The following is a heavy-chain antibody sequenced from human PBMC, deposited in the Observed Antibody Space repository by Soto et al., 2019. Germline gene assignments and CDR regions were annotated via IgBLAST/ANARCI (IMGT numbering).Heavy chain of an antibody. Sequence: ASVKVSCKACGYTFTSYDMHWVRQAPGQRLEWMGWINAGNGNTKYSQKFQGRVTITRDTSASTAYMELSSLRSEDTAVYYCARVYCSGGSCYSNDYWGQGTLVTVSS. V-gene: IGHV1-3*01. J-gene: IGHJ4*02. D-gene: IGHD2-15*01. CDR3: ARVYCSGGSCYSNDY. CDR1: GYTFTSYD. CDR2: INAGNGNT.